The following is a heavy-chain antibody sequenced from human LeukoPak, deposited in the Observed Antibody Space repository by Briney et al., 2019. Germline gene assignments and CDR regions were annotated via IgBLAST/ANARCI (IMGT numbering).Heavy chain of an antibody. CDR3: ARDRGIGGYNWFDP. D-gene: IGHD3-10*01. J-gene: IGHJ5*02. Sequence: PGGSLRLSCAASGFTFDDYGMSWVRQAPGKGLEWASGINWNGGSTGYADSVKGRFTISRDNAKNPLYLQMNSLRAEDTALYHCARDRGIGGYNWFDPWGQGTLVTVSS. CDR2: INWNGGST. V-gene: IGHV3-20*01. CDR1: GFTFDDYG.